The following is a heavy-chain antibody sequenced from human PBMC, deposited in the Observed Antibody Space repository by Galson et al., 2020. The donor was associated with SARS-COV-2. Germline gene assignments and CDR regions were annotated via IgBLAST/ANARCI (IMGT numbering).Heavy chain of an antibody. CDR2: IDTNTGNP. D-gene: IGHD2-8*02. J-gene: IGHJ3*02. V-gene: IGHV7-4-1*02. CDR3: ARDSTDYDAFDI. Sequence: ASVKVSCKASGYSFPRHAMKWVRQAPGQGLESMGGIDTNTGNPTYAQGFTGRFVFSLDTSISTAYLQISSLKAEDTAVYYCARDSTDYDAFDIWGKGTMVTVSS. CDR1: GYSFPRHA.